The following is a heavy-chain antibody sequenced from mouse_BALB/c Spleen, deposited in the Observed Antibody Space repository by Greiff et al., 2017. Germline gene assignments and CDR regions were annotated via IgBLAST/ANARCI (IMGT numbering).Heavy chain of an antibody. CDR2: ISSGGSYT. CDR3: TRDDRYDLYAMDY. CDR1: GFTFSSYT. D-gene: IGHD2-14*01. V-gene: IGHV5-6-4*01. J-gene: IGHJ4*01. Sequence: EVKLVESGGGLVKPGGSLKLSCAASGFTFSSYTMSWVRQTPEKRLEWVATISSGGSYTYYPDSVKGRFTISRDNAKNTLYLQMSSLKSEDTAMYYCTRDDRYDLYAMDYWGQGTSVTSPQ.